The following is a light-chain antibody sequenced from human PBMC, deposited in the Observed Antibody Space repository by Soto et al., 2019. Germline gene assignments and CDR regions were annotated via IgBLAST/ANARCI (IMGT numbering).Light chain of an antibody. CDR3: SSYTSDGSYV. CDR2: AVS. J-gene: IGLJ1*01. CDR1: SSDVGLYDY. V-gene: IGLV2-14*01. Sequence: QSVLTQPASVSGSPGQSITISCTGTSSDVGLYDYVSWYQQHPGKAPQLMIYAVSNRPSGVSNRFSASKSGNTASLFISGLQAEDEADYYCSSYTSDGSYVSGSGTKVTVL.